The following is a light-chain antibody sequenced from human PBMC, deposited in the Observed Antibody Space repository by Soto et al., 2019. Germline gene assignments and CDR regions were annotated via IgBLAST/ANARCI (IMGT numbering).Light chain of an antibody. V-gene: IGKV3-20*01. Sequence: EIVLTQSPGKLSLSPWERTTLSCRASQSISRYLAWYQQKPGQGPRLLIYGASSRATGTPDRFSGSGSGTDFTLTINRLEPEDFALYYCQQYGSSPPTFGQGTKVDIK. CDR1: QSISRY. CDR2: GAS. J-gene: IGKJ1*01. CDR3: QQYGSSPPT.